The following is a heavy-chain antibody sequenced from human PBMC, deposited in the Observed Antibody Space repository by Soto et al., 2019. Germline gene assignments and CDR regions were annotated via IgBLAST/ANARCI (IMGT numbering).Heavy chain of an antibody. V-gene: IGHV1-3*01. CDR2: INVNNGNT. D-gene: IGHD2-2*01. CDR1: GYTFTNYA. J-gene: IGHJ4*02. CDR3: AADLDSQLPPS. Sequence: EASVKVSCKASGYTFTNYAVHWVRQAPGQRLEWMGWINVNNGNTKTSQKFQERVTITRDMSTSTAYMELSSLRSEDTAVYYCAADLDSQLPPSWGQGTLVTVSS.